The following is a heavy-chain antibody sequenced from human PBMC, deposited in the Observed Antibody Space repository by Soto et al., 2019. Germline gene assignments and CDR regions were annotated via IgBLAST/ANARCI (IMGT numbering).Heavy chain of an antibody. V-gene: IGHV4-39*01. CDR1: GGSISSSSYY. CDR2: IYYSGST. J-gene: IGHJ4*02. Sequence: QLQLQESGPGLVKPSETLSLTCTVSGGSISSSSYYWGWIRQPPGKGLEWIGSIYYSGSTYYNPFLRSRVTIYVDTSKKQFALKLSSVTAADTAVYYCARHNGGKWEVFNYWGQGTLVTVSS. CDR3: ARHNGGKWEVFNY. D-gene: IGHD1-26*01.